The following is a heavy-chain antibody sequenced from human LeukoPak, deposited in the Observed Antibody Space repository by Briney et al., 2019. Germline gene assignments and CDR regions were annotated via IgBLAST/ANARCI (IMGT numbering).Heavy chain of an antibody. D-gene: IGHD2-2*01. Sequence: SETLSLTCAVSGYSISSGYYWRWIRQPPGKGLEWIGEINHSGSTNYNPSLKSRVTISVDTSKNQFSLKLSSVTAADTAVYYCARGRIVVVPAARPGAFDIWGQGTMVTVSS. CDR2: INHSGST. V-gene: IGHV4-38-2*01. CDR3: ARGRIVVVPAARPGAFDI. J-gene: IGHJ3*02. CDR1: GYSISSGYY.